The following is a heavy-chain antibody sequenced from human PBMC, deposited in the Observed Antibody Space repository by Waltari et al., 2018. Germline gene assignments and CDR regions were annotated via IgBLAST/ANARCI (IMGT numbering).Heavy chain of an antibody. D-gene: IGHD6-19*01. CDR3: SYSSGWYDDY. Sequence: EVQLVESGGGLVKPGGSLRLSCAASGFTFSRYRMNWIRQAPGKGLEWVSSISSSSSYIYYADSVKGRFTISRDNAKNSLYLQMNSLRAEDTAVYYCSYSSGWYDDYWGQGTLVTVSS. CDR1: GFTFSRYR. CDR2: ISSSSSYI. J-gene: IGHJ4*02. V-gene: IGHV3-21*01.